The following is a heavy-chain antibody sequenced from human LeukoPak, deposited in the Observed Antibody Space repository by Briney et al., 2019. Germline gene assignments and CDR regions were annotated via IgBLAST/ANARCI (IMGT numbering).Heavy chain of an antibody. CDR2: IYNDGST. V-gene: IGHV3-66*02. CDR3: ARIDMWNPAY. Sequence: GGSLRLSCAASGFTVSNSYMAWVRQAPGKGLEWVSSIYNDGSTVYADSVKGRFTISRDNSKNTLYLQMNSLRGDDTSVYYCARIDMWNPAYWGQGTLVTVSS. D-gene: IGHD1-1*01. J-gene: IGHJ4*02. CDR1: GFTVSNSY.